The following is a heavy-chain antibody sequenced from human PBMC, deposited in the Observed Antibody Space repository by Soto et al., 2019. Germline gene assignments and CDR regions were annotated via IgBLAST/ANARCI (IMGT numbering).Heavy chain of an antibody. CDR1: GGSFSGYY. CDR2: INHSGST. V-gene: IGHV4-34*01. CDR3: ATGRVLDY. Sequence: QVQLQQWGAGLLKPSETLSLTCAVYGGSFSGYYWSWIRQPPGKGLEWIGEINHSGSTNYNPSLKSRVTISVDAPKNQFALKLSAVTAADTAVYYCATGRVLDYWGQGTLVTVSS. J-gene: IGHJ4*02. D-gene: IGHD3-10*01.